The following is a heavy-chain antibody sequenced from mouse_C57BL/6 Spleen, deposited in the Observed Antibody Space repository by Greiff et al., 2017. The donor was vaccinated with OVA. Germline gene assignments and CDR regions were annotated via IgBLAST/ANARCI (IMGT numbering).Heavy chain of an antibody. CDR2: IYPGVGVT. CDR1: GYAFSSSW. J-gene: IGHJ1*03. Sequence: QVQLQQSGPELVKPGASVKISCKASGYAFSSSWMNWVKQRPGKGLEWIGRIYPGVGVTNYNGKFKGKATLTADKSSSTAYMQLSSLTSDDSAVYFCVTGTLTYWYFDVWGTGTTVTVSS. V-gene: IGHV1-82*01. D-gene: IGHD4-1*01. CDR3: VTGTLTYWYFDV.